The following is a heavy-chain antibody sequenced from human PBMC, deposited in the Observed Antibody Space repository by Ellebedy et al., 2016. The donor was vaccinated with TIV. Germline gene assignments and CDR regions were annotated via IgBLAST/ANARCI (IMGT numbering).Heavy chain of an antibody. J-gene: IGHJ5*02. CDR2: FDPEDGET. V-gene: IGHV1-24*01. Sequence: ASVKVSCKVSGYTLTELSMHWVRQAPGKGLEWMGGFDPEDGETIYAQKFQGRVTMTEDTSTDTAYMELSSLRSEDTAVYYCATVQWLVGTSWFDPWGQGTLVTVSS. CDR3: ATVQWLVGTSWFDP. D-gene: IGHD6-19*01. CDR1: GYTLTELS.